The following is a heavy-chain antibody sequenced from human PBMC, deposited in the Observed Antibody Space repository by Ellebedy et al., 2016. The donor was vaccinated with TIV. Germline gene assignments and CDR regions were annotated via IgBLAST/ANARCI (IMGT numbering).Heavy chain of an antibody. J-gene: IGHJ4*02. CDR3: AKDKGATVTTGYFDY. CDR1: GFTFGTYG. V-gene: IGHV3-9*01. D-gene: IGHD4-17*01. Sequence: PGGSLRLSCAASGFTFGTYGMHWVRQAPGKGLEWVSGISWNSGSIGYADSVKGRFTISRDNAKNSLYLQMNSLRAEDTALYYCAKDKGATVTTGYFDYWGQGTLVTVSS. CDR2: ISWNSGSI.